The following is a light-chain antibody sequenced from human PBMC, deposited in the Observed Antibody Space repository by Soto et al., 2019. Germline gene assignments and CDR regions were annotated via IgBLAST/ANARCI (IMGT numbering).Light chain of an antibody. J-gene: IGLJ1*01. CDR2: EVS. Sequence: QSVLTQPASVSESPGRSITIYCTGTSSDVGGYKYVSWYQQHPGKAPKLMIYEVSTRPSGVSNRFSGSKSGNTASLTISGLQAEDEADYYCSSYTTSSSHYVFGTGTKVTLL. CDR1: SSDVGGYKY. V-gene: IGLV2-14*01. CDR3: SSYTTSSSHYV.